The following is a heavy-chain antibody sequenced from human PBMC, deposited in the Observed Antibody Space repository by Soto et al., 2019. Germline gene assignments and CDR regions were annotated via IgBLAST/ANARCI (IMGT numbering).Heavy chain of an antibody. Sequence: SETLSLTCTVTGDSVTRSRYYWGWIRQPPGKGLEWIGSIYYSGSTYYNPSLKSRITISIDTSKNQFSLNMNSMTAADTAVYYCARHFGNYGDWAFDFWGQGTLVTVSS. J-gene: IGHJ4*02. D-gene: IGHD4-17*01. CDR2: IYYSGST. CDR1: GDSVTRSRYY. V-gene: IGHV4-39*01. CDR3: ARHFGNYGDWAFDF.